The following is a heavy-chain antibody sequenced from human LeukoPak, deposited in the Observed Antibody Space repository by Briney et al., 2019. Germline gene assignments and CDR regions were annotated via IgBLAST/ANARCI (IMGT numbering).Heavy chain of an antibody. Sequence: PSETLSLTCTVSGGSISSSSYYWGWIRQPPGKGLEWIGSIYYSGSTYYNPSLKSRVTISVDTSKNQFSLKLSSVTAEDTAVYYCARDGERGELSLYMDYWGQGTLVTVSS. CDR3: ARDGERGELSLYMDY. V-gene: IGHV4-39*07. CDR1: GGSISSSSYY. J-gene: IGHJ4*02. D-gene: IGHD3-16*02. CDR2: IYYSGST.